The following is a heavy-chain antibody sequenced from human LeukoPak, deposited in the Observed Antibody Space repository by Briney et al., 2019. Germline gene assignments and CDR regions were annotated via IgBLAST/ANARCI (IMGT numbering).Heavy chain of an antibody. D-gene: IGHD6-19*01. CDR1: EYSFTSYW. Sequence: GESLKISCKGSEYSFTSYWIGWVRQMPGKGLKWMGIIYPGDSDTRYSPSFQGQVTISADKSISTAYLQWSSLKASDTATYYCARGYQPYSSTYYYYGMDVWGQGTTVTVSS. CDR2: IYPGDSDT. V-gene: IGHV5-51*01. J-gene: IGHJ6*02. CDR3: ARGYQPYSSTYYYYGMDV.